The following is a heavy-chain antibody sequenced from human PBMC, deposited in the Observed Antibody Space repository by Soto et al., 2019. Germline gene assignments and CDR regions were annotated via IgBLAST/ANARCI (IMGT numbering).Heavy chain of an antibody. CDR3: ARYRHFWSGYYYYGMDV. J-gene: IGHJ6*02. Sequence: PSETLSLTCAVYGGSFSGYYWSWIRQPPGKGLEWIGEINHSGSTNYNPSLKSRVTISVDTSKNQFSLKLSSVTAADTAVYYCARYRHFWSGYYYYGMDVWGQGTTVTVSS. D-gene: IGHD3-3*02. V-gene: IGHV4-34*01. CDR1: GGSFSGYY. CDR2: INHSGST.